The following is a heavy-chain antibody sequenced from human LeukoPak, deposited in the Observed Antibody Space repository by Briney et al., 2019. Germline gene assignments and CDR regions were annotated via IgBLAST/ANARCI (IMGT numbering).Heavy chain of an antibody. CDR2: ISGSGGTI. J-gene: IGHJ6*02. V-gene: IGHV3-23*01. Sequence: GGSLRLSCAASGFTFNSYAMNWVRQAPGKGLEWVSVISGSGGTIYYADSVKGRFTISRDNSKNTLYLQMNSLRAEDTAVYYCSKAKGAYYSYGMDVWGPGTTVTVSS. CDR3: SKAKGAYYSYGMDV. CDR1: GFTFNSYA.